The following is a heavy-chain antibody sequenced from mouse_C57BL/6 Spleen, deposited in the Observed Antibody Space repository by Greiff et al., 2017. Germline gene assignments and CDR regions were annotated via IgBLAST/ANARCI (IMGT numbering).Heavy chain of an antibody. CDR1: GFSLTSYA. CDR2: IWTGGGT. Sequence: QVQLKQSGPGLVAPSQSLSITCTVSGFSLTSYAISWVRQPPGKGLEWLGVIWTGGGTNYNSALKSRLSISKDNSKSQVFLKMNSLQTDDTARYYCARNWGDGYYVWYFDVWGTGTTVTVSS. CDR3: ARNWGDGYYVWYFDV. J-gene: IGHJ1*03. V-gene: IGHV2-9-1*01. D-gene: IGHD2-3*01.